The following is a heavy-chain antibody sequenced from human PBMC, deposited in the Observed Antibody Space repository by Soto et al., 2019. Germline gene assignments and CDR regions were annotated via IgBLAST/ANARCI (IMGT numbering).Heavy chain of an antibody. J-gene: IGHJ4*02. CDR2: ISGGGGST. Sequence: EVQLLESGGGLVQPGGSLRLSCAASGFTFSSYAMSWVRQAPGKGLEWVSAISGGGGSTYYADSVKGRFTISRDNSKNTLYLQMNSLRAEDTAVYYCAKDRGQWLGKSRLGFDFDYWGQGTLVTVSS. CDR3: AKDRGQWLGKSRLGFDFDY. CDR1: GFTFSSYA. D-gene: IGHD6-19*01. V-gene: IGHV3-23*01.